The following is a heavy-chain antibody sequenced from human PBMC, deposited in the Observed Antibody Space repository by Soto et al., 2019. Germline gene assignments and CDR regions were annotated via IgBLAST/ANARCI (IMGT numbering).Heavy chain of an antibody. J-gene: IGHJ4*02. V-gene: IGHV4-59*01. CDR3: ARDGVHLDY. D-gene: IGHD2-8*01. Sequence: SETLSLTCTVSGDSISKYYWSWIRQPPGKGLEWIGFVYYTGSTNYNPSLKGRVTISVDTSKNQFSLNLSSVTAADTAVYFCARDGVHLDYWGQGTRVTVSS. CDR2: VYYTGST. CDR1: GDSISKYY.